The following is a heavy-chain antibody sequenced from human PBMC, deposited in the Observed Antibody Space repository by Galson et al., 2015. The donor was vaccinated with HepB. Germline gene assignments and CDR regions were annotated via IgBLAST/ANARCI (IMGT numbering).Heavy chain of an antibody. V-gene: IGHV1-18*04. D-gene: IGHD3-10*01. CDR1: GYTFTTYG. J-gene: IGHJ6*02. Sequence: SVKVSCKASGYTFTTYGITWVRQAPGQGLEWMGWVSAYNGNTKYAQKFQGRVTMTTDTSTSTAYMELRSLRSDDTAVYYCARDTPISTVRGGYGMDVWGQGTTVTVSS. CDR3: ARDTPISTVRGGYGMDV. CDR2: VSAYNGNT.